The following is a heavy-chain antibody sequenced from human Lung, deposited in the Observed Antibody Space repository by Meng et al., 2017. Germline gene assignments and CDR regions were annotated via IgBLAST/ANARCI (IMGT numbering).Heavy chain of an antibody. Sequence: QERLVQSGAGVKKPGASVKVSCKASGYTFPDYWLHWVRRAPGQGLEWMGRINPKSGDTHYAQRFQGRVTMTGDTSISTAYMELSGLRSDDTAMYYCARDEDISAAGKLFGDYWGQGTLVTVSS. CDR1: GYTFPDYW. D-gene: IGHD6-13*01. CDR2: INPKSGDT. V-gene: IGHV1-2*06. CDR3: ARDEDISAAGKLFGDY. J-gene: IGHJ4*02.